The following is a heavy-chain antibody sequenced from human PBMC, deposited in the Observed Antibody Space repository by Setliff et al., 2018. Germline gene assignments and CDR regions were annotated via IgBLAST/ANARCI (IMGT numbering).Heavy chain of an antibody. V-gene: IGHV3-21*04. J-gene: IGHJ4*02. CDR2: ISSSSSYI. D-gene: IGHD3-22*01. CDR3: ARVHYETSTYSPTLFDH. CDR1: GFTFSSYS. Sequence: GGSLRLSCAASGFTFSSYSMNWVRQAPGKGLEWVSSISSSSSYIYYADSVKGRFTISRDNSKNSVFLQMNSLRVGDTAVYYCARVHYETSTYSPTLFDHWGQGALVTVSS.